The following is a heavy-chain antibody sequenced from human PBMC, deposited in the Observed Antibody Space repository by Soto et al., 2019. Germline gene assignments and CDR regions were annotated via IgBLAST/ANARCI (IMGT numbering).Heavy chain of an antibody. CDR1: GFTFSSYG. Sequence: QVQLVESGGGVVQPGRSLRLSCAASGFTFSSYGMHWVRQAPGKGLEWVAVIWYDGSNKYYADSVKGRFTISRDNSKNTLYLQMNSLRAEDTAVYYCARDKFAGGAVAGTHGMDVWGQGTTVTVSS. V-gene: IGHV3-33*01. CDR2: IWYDGSNK. CDR3: ARDKFAGGAVAGTHGMDV. J-gene: IGHJ6*02. D-gene: IGHD6-19*01.